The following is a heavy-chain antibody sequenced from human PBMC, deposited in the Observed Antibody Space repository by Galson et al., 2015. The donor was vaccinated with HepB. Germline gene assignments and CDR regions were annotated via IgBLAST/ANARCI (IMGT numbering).Heavy chain of an antibody. D-gene: IGHD4-11*01. J-gene: IGHJ6*02. CDR3: ARDLYMTTVSYYYYYYGMDV. CDR1: GFTFSSYS. CDR2: ISSSSSYI. V-gene: IGHV3-21*01. Sequence: SLRLSCAASGFTFSSYSMNWVRQAPGKGLEWVSSISSSSSYIYYADSVKGRFTISRDNAKNSLYLQMNSLRAEDTAVYYCARDLYMTTVSYYYYYYGMDVWGQGTTVTVSS.